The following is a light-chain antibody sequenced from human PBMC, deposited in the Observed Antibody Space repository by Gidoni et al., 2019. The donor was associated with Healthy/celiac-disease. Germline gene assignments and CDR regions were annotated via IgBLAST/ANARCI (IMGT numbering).Light chain of an antibody. Sequence: EIVMTQSPATLSVFPGERATLSCRASQSVSSNLAWYQQKPGQAPRLLIYGASTRATGIPARFSGSGSGTEFTLIISSLQSEDFAVYYCQQYNNWPPPGGDGTFGQWTKLEIK. CDR1: QSVSSN. V-gene: IGKV3-15*01. J-gene: IGKJ2*02. CDR2: GAS. CDR3: QQYNNWPPPGGDGT.